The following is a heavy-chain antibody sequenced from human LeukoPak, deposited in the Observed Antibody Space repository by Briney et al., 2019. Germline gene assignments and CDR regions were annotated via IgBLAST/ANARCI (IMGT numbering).Heavy chain of an antibody. J-gene: IGHJ4*02. Sequence: ALVKVSCKASGYTFTSYDINWVRQATGQGLEWMGWMNPNSGNTGYAQKFQGRVTMTRNTSISTAYMELSSLRSEDTAVYYCARGVELRYFDWLSTQEGFDYWGQGTLVTVSS. CDR1: GYTFTSYD. CDR3: ARGVELRYFDWLSTQEGFDY. V-gene: IGHV1-8*01. D-gene: IGHD3-9*01. CDR2: MNPNSGNT.